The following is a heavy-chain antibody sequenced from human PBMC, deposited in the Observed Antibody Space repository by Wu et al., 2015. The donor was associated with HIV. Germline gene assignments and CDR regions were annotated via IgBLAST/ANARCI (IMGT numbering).Heavy chain of an antibody. V-gene: IGHV1-69*05. CDR3: ARRLILAGSAFDI. Sequence: QVQLVQSGAEVKKPGSSVKVSCKGSGGTFSNMLISWVRQAPGQGLEWMGGITPISVTPKYAQKFQARVTISTDESTRTAYMELISLKSGDTAVYYCARRLILAGSAFDIWGQGTLVTVSS. CDR2: ITPISVTP. J-gene: IGHJ3*02. D-gene: IGHD2-15*01. CDR1: GGTFSNML.